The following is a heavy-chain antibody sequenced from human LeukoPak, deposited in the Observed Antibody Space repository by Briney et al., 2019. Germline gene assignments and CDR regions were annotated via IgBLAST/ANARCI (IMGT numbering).Heavy chain of an antibody. V-gene: IGHV1-24*01. CDR2: FDPEDGET. D-gene: IGHD3-16*02. CDR1: GYTLTELS. CDR3: ATDLRDYVWGSYRRFDY. J-gene: IGHJ4*02. Sequence: ASVKVSCKVSGYTLTELSMHWVRQAPGKGLEWMGGFDPEDGETIYAQKFQGRVTMTEDTSTDTACMELSSLRSEDTAVYYCATDLRDYVWGSYRRFDYWGQGTLVTVSS.